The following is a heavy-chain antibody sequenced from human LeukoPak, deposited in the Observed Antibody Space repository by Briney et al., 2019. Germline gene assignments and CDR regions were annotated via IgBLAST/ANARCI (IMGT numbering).Heavy chain of an antibody. CDR1: GASISSSIYY. D-gene: IGHD2-8*01. CDR3: ARQERYCSNGVCLKHFDY. CDR2: IYYSGST. Sequence: SETLSLTCTVSGASISSSIYYWGWIRQPPGKGLEWIGSIYYSGSTYYNPSLKSRVTISVDTSKSQFSLKLSSVTAADTAVYYCARQERYCSNGVCLKHFDYWGQGTLVTVSS. J-gene: IGHJ4*02. V-gene: IGHV4-39*01.